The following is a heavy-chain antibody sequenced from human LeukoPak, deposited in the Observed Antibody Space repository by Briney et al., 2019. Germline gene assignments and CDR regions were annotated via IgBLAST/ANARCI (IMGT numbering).Heavy chain of an antibody. V-gene: IGHV3-30-3*01. Sequence: GGSLRLSCAASGFTFSSYAMHWVRQAPGKGLEWVAVISYDGSNKYYADSVKGRFTIPRDNSKNTLYLQMNSLRAEDTAVYYCARDFGLYYYDSSGYTFDYWGQGTLVTVSS. CDR3: ARDFGLYYYDSSGYTFDY. CDR2: ISYDGSNK. J-gene: IGHJ4*02. CDR1: GFTFSSYA. D-gene: IGHD3-22*01.